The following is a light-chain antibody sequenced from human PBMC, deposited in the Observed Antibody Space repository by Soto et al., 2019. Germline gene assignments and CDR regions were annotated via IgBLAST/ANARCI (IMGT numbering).Light chain of an antibody. CDR2: GAS. CDR3: QQYGSSPT. J-gene: IGKJ4*01. CDR1: QSVSSSY. V-gene: IGKV3-20*01. Sequence: EIVLTQSPGTLSVSPGERATLSFRASQSVSSSYLAWYQQKPGQAPRLLIYGASSRATGIPDRFSGSGSGTDFTLTISRLEPEDFAVYYCQQYGSSPTFGGGTKVDIK.